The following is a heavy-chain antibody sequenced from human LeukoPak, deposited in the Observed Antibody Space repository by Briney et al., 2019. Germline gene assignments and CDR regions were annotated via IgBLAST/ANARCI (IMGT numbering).Heavy chain of an antibody. CDR3: ARDGGNYDSETSYFDY. D-gene: IGHD3-10*01. CDR2: IWYDGSKK. CDR1: GFTFSRYG. J-gene: IGHJ4*02. V-gene: IGHV3-33*07. Sequence: SGGALILSCATSGFTFSRYGMYWVRPAPGKGLDWVALIWYDGSKKYYADSVQGRFTISRDKSKNTLYLQLHGLTADHTAVHYCARDGGNYDSETSYFDYWGQGRLVTISS.